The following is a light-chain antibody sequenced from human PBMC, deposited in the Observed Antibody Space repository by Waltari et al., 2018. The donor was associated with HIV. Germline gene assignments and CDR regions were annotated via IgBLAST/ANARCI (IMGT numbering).Light chain of an antibody. J-gene: IGLJ3*02. CDR3: TSYTSSDTWV. CDR2: DVN. Sequence: QSALTQPASVSGSPGQSITISCTGTSSDVGNYNYVSWFQQPPDKAPTLILFDVNKRPSGVSSRFSGSKSGKTASLTISGLQPEDEGDYFCTSYTSSDTWVFGGGTKVTVL. CDR1: SSDVGNYNY. V-gene: IGLV2-14*03.